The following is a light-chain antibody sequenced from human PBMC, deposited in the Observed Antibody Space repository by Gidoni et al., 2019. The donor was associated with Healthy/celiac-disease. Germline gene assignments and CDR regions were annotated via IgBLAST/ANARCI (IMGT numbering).Light chain of an antibody. CDR3: QQYGSSLPIT. V-gene: IGKV3-20*01. Sequence: EIVLTQSPGTLSLSPGERATLSCRASQSVSSSYLAWYQQTPGQAPRIRIYGASSRATGIPDRCSGSGSGTDCTLTISRLEPEDFAVYYWQQYGSSLPITFGQGTRLEIK. CDR2: GAS. J-gene: IGKJ5*01. CDR1: QSVSSSY.